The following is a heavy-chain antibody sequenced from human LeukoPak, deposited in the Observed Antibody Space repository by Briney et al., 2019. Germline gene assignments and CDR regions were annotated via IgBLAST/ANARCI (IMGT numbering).Heavy chain of an antibody. V-gene: IGHV4-31*03. Sequence: PSETLSPTCTVSGGSISSGGYYWSWIRQHPGKGLEWIGYIYYSGSTYYNPSLKSRVTISVDTSKNQFSLKLSSVTAADTAVYYCAGVRFGAAMASRFDPWGQGTLVTVSS. D-gene: IGHD5-18*01. J-gene: IGHJ5*02. CDR1: GGSISSGGYY. CDR2: IYYSGST. CDR3: AGVRFGAAMASRFDP.